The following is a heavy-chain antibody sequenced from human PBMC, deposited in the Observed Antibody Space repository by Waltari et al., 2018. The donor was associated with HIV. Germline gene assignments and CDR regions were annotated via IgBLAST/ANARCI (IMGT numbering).Heavy chain of an antibody. Sequence: EVQLVESGGGLVQPGGSLRLSCAASGFTFSSYSMNWVRQAPGKGLDWISYSSSSSSTIYYADSVKGRFTVSRDNAKNSLYLQMNSLRDEDTAVYYCARGSARLWDFDYWGQGTLVTVSS. CDR1: GFTFSSYS. D-gene: IGHD7-27*01. J-gene: IGHJ4*02. V-gene: IGHV3-48*02. CDR3: ARGSARLWDFDY. CDR2: SSSSSSTI.